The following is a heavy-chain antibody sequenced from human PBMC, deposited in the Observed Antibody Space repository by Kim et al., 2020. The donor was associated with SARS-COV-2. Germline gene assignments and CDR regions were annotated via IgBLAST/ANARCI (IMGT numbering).Heavy chain of an antibody. CDR3: AKGFVDIVAHPLDY. V-gene: IGHV3-9*01. Sequence: YADSVKGRFTIARDNAKNSLYLQMNSLRAEDTALYYCAKGFVDIVAHPLDYWGQGTLVTVSS. J-gene: IGHJ4*02. D-gene: IGHD5-12*01.